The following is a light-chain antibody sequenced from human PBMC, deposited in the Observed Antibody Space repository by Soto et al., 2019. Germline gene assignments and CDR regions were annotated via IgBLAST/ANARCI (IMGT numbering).Light chain of an antibody. CDR2: DVS. CDR1: GSDVGAYNY. V-gene: IGLV2-14*01. Sequence: QSALTQPASVSGSPGQSITISCSGTGSDVGAYNYVSWYQQHPAKAPKLMIYDVSNRPSGVSDRFSGSKSGNTASLTISGLQAEDEADYYCSSYTSSSTPYVFGTGTKVTVL. J-gene: IGLJ1*01. CDR3: SSYTSSSTPYV.